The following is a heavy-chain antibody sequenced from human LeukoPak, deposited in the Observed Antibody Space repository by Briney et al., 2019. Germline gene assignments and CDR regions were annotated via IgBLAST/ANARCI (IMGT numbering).Heavy chain of an antibody. Sequence: NPSETLSLTCTVSGGSISGDGFYWSWIRQHPGKGLEWIGYIRYSGNTYYNPSLKSRVTVSVDTSKNQFSLKLSSVTAADTAVYYCARVVEYQLLLNWFDPWGQGTLVTVSS. V-gene: IGHV4-31*03. CDR2: IRYSGNT. J-gene: IGHJ5*02. CDR1: GGSISGDGFY. CDR3: ARVVEYQLLLNWFDP. D-gene: IGHD2-2*01.